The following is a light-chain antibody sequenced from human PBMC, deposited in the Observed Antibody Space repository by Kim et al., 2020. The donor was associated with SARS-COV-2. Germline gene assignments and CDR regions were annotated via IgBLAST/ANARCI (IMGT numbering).Light chain of an antibody. CDR2: DNA. V-gene: IGLV1-51*01. CDR3: GTWDSSLSVGV. CDR1: SSNIGNSY. J-gene: IGLJ3*02. Sequence: QSVLTQPPSVSAATGQKVTISCSGSSSNIGNSYVSWFQQLPGRAPKLLIYDNAKRPSGIPDRFSGSSSGTSATLAITGLQTADEGDYYCGTWDSSLSVGVFGGGTQLTVL.